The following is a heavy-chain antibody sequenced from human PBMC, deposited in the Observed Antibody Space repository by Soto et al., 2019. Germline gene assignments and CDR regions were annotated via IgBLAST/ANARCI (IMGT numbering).Heavy chain of an antibody. V-gene: IGHV4-39*01. CDR1: GDSIISSDFY. D-gene: IGHD3-3*02. Sequence: SETLSLTCTVSGDSIISSDFYWGWVRQPPGKGLEWIGSIFYLGSSYYNPSLKSRVTMSVDTSKNQFSLRLRSVTAADTALYFCARHSLALRKNNWFDNWGQGIMVTVSS. J-gene: IGHJ5*02. CDR3: ARHSLALRKNNWFDN. CDR2: IFYLGSS.